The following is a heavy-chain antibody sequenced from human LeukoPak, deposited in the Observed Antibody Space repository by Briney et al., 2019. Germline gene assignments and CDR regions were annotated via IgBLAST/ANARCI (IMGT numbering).Heavy chain of an antibody. CDR2: ISSSSSYI. D-gene: IGHD4-11*01. J-gene: IGHJ4*02. CDR1: GFTFSSCS. Sequence: GGSLRLSCAASGFTFSSCSMNWVRQAPGKGLEWVSSISSSSSYIFYADSVKGRFTISRDNAKNSVYLQMNSLRVEDTAVYFCARDKYDYSDYKSSEYWGQGTLVTVSS. CDR3: ARDKYDYSDYKSSEY. V-gene: IGHV3-21*01.